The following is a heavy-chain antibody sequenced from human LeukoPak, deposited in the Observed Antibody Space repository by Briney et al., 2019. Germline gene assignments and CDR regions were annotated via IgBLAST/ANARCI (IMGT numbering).Heavy chain of an antibody. CDR1: GGPISSYY. CDR3: AGGPGRDYYYYYGMDV. V-gene: IGHV4-59*01. Sequence: SETLFLTCTVSGGPISSYYWSWIRQPPAKGLEWIGHIYYSGSTNYNPSLKSRVTISVDTSKNQFSLKLSSVTAADTAVYYCAGGPGRDYYYYYGMDVWGKGTTVTVSS. J-gene: IGHJ6*04. CDR2: IYYSGST.